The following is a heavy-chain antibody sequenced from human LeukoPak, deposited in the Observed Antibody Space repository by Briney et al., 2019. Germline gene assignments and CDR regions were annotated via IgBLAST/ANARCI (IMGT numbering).Heavy chain of an antibody. Sequence: GGSLSLSCAASGFTFSSYAMSWVRQAPGKGLEWVSAISGSGGSTYYADSVKGRFTISRDNSKNTLYLQMNSLRAEDTAVYYCAQPFLASYHYYGMDVWGQGTTVTVSS. V-gene: IGHV3-23*01. CDR3: AQPFLASYHYYGMDV. J-gene: IGHJ6*02. CDR2: ISGSGGST. CDR1: GFTFSSYA.